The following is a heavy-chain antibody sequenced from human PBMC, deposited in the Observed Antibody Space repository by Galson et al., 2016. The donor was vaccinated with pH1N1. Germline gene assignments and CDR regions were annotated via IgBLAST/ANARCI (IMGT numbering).Heavy chain of an antibody. CDR1: GDSVSSSNAA. Sequence: CAISGDSVSSSNAAWNWIRQSPSRGLEWLGRTYYRSKWYNDYAPSVKSRITVKADTSKNQFSLTLKSVTAADTAVYFCATGKRFLEWKLEFWGRGTLVAVSS. CDR3: ATGKRFLEWKLEF. CDR2: TYYRSKWYN. V-gene: IGHV6-1*01. J-gene: IGHJ4*02. D-gene: IGHD3-3*01.